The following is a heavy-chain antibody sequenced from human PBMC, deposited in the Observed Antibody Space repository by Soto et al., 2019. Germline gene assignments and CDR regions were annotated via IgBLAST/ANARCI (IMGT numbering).Heavy chain of an antibody. CDR3: ARSYNSEFDY. CDR1: GFTFSNYA. D-gene: IGHD6-19*01. J-gene: IGHJ4*02. V-gene: IGHV3-23*01. Sequence: GGSLRLSCAASGFTFSNYAMTWVRQAPGKGLEWVAAISGGGGGTYYADPVKGRFTISRDNSKNTLHLQMNSLRAEDTAVYYCARSYNSEFDYWGQGTLVTVSS. CDR2: ISGGGGGT.